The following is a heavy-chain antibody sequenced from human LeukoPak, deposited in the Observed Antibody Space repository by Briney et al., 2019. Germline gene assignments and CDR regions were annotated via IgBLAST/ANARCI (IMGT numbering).Heavy chain of an antibody. CDR2: IYYSGSS. CDR3: ARHRSGWLQSSFDY. J-gene: IGHJ4*02. D-gene: IGHD5-24*01. V-gene: IGHV4-39*01. Sequence: ETLSLTCSVSGGSISSSSSYWGWIRQPPGKGLEWIGSIYYSGSSFDNPALKSRVTISVDTSKNQFSLKLSSVTAADTAVYYCARHRSGWLQSSFDYWGQGTLVTVSS. CDR1: GGSISSSSSY.